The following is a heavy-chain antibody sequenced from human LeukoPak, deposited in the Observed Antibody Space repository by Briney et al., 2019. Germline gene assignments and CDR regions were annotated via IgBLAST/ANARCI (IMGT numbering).Heavy chain of an antibody. CDR1: GYTFTGYY. D-gene: IGHD3-9*01. Sequence: ASVKVSCKASGYTFTGYYMHWVRQAPGQGLEWMGWIDPNSGGTNYAQKFRVRVTMTRDTSISTAYMELSSLRSDDTALYYCARDLGRYFGSYFGYWGQGTLVTVSS. CDR3: ARDLGRYFGSYFGY. V-gene: IGHV1-2*02. CDR2: IDPNSGGT. J-gene: IGHJ4*02.